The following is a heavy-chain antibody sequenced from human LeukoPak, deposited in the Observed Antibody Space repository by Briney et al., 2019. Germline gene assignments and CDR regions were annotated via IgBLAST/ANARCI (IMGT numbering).Heavy chain of an antibody. V-gene: IGHV3-43D*03. Sequence: GGSLRLSCAASGFTFDDYAMHWVRQVPGKSLEWVSFISWDGGSTYYADSVKGRFTISRDNSKNSLYLQMNSLRAEDTALYYCAKGTLGDYRAGPDYWGRGTLVTVSS. CDR3: AKGTLGDYRAGPDY. D-gene: IGHD4-17*01. CDR2: ISWDGGST. J-gene: IGHJ4*02. CDR1: GFTFDDYA.